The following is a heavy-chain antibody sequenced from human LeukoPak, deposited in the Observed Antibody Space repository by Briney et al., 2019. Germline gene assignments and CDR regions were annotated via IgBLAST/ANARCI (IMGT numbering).Heavy chain of an antibody. J-gene: IGHJ4*02. CDR3: ARARECGSGSWPIDY. V-gene: IGHV3-30-3*01. CDR2: ISYDGSNK. CDR1: GFTFSSYA. D-gene: IGHD3-10*01. Sequence: GGSLRLSCAASGFTFSSYAMHWVRQAPGKGLEWVAVISYDGSNKYYADSVKGRFTISRDNSKNTLYPQMNSLRAEDTAVYYCARARECGSGSWPIDYWGQGTLVTVSS.